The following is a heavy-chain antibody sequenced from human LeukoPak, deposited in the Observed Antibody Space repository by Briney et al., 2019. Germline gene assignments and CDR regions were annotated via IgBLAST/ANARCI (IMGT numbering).Heavy chain of an antibody. CDR3: ARVYSSSSGNAFDI. J-gene: IGHJ3*02. Sequence: PGGSLRLSCAASGFNFSSYAMSWVRQAPGKGLKWVSGITGSGATSNFADSVKGRFTISRDNSKNTLYLQMNSLRAEDTAVYYCARVYSSSSGNAFDIWGQGTMVTVSS. D-gene: IGHD6-6*01. CDR2: ITGSGATS. V-gene: IGHV3-23*01. CDR1: GFNFSSYA.